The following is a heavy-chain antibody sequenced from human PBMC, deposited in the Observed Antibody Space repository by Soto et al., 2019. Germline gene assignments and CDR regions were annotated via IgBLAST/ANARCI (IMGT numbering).Heavy chain of an antibody. CDR2: IRSKANSYAT. J-gene: IGHJ4*02. D-gene: IGHD2-2*03. Sequence: GGSLRLSCAASGFTFSGSAMHWVRQASGKGLEWVGRIRSKANSYATAYAASVKGRFTISRDDSKNTAYLQMNSLKTEDTAVYYCAKDQLDIVVVPAAIFHWGQGTLVTVSS. V-gene: IGHV3-73*01. CDR1: GFTFSGSA. CDR3: AKDQLDIVVVPAAIFH.